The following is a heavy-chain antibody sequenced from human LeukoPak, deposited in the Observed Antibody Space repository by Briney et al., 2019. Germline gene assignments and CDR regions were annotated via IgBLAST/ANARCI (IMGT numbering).Heavy chain of an antibody. V-gene: IGHV3-23*01. D-gene: IGHD6-19*01. Sequence: GGSLRLSCAASGFTFSTYGMSWVRQAPGKGLEWVSGISGSGGASYYADSVKGRFTISRDSSKDTLYLQMKGLRADDTALYYCARGINIAVAGRWFDPWGQGTLVTVSS. CDR2: ISGSGGAS. CDR1: GFTFSTYG. J-gene: IGHJ5*02. CDR3: ARGINIAVAGRWFDP.